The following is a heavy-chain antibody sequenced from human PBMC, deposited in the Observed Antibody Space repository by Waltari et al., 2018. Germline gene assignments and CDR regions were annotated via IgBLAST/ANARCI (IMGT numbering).Heavy chain of an antibody. J-gene: IGHJ4*02. CDR3: ARDDGIRTVDY. CDR2: INQSGST. Sequence: QVQLQQWGAGLLKPSETLSLTCAVYGGSFSGYYWSWIRQPPGKGLEWIGEINQSGSTNYNPSLKSRVTISVDTSKNQFSLKLSSVTAADTAVYYCARDDGIRTVDYWGQGTLVTVSS. D-gene: IGHD1-20*01. CDR1: GGSFSGYY. V-gene: IGHV4-34*01.